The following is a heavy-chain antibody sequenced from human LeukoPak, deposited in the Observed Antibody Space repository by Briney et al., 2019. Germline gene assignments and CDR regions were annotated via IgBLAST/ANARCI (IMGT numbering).Heavy chain of an antibody. CDR3: ARFPSGATFDY. D-gene: IGHD1-26*01. CDR1: GYSISSGYY. Sequence: SETLSLTCTVSGYSISSGYYWGWIRQPPGKGLEWIGSIYYSGSTYYNPSLKSRVTISVDTSKNQFSLKLSSVTAADTAVYYCARFPSGATFDYWGQGTLVTVSS. CDR2: IYYSGST. J-gene: IGHJ4*02. V-gene: IGHV4-38-2*02.